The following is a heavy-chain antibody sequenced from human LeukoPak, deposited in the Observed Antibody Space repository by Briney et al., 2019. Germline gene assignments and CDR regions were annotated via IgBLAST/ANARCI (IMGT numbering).Heavy chain of an antibody. CDR1: GFTFSSYG. J-gene: IGHJ4*02. CDR3: AILWFGELSDY. D-gene: IGHD3-10*01. V-gene: IGHV3-33*01. Sequence: PGGSLRLSCAASGFTFSSYGMHWVRRAPGKGLEWVAVIWYDGSNKYYADSVKGRFTISRDNSKNTLYLQMNSLRAEDTAVYYCAILWFGELSDYWGQGTLVTVSS. CDR2: IWYDGSNK.